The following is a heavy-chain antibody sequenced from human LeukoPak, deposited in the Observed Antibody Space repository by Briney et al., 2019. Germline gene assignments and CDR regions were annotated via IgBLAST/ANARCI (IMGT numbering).Heavy chain of an antibody. V-gene: IGHV4-39*01. D-gene: IGHD5-12*01. J-gene: IGHJ3*02. Sequence: PSETLSLTCTVSGGSITNNNHNWVWTRQPPGKGVEGIGDLYYSGSTHYNACLKSRVTIPVDPSKNQFCLKLNSVTAADKPVYYCASHTRPGYSGYENAFDIWGQGTMVTVSS. CDR2: LYYSGST. CDR1: GGSITNNNHN. CDR3: ASHTRPGYSGYENAFDI.